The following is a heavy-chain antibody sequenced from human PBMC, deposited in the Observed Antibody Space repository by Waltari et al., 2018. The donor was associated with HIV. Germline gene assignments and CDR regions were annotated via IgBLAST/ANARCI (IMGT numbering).Heavy chain of an antibody. D-gene: IGHD3-16*02. CDR3: AGTYYDYVWGSYRPPHFDY. Sequence: QVQLQESGPGLVKPSETLSLTCTVSGGSIRSYYWTWIRQPAGKGLEWIGRIYTSGSTNYNPSLKSRVTMSVDTSKNQFSLKLSSVTAADTAVYYCAGTYYDYVWGSYRPPHFDYWGQGTLVTVSS. CDR1: GGSIRSYY. J-gene: IGHJ4*02. V-gene: IGHV4-4*07. CDR2: IYTSGST.